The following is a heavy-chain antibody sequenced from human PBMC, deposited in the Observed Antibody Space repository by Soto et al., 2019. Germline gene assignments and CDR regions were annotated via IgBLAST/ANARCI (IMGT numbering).Heavy chain of an antibody. J-gene: IGHJ5*02. CDR3: TRDASRASRARGWFDP. Sequence: GGSLRLSCAASGFTFRSFTMNWVRQAPGKGLEWVSTISSNSAYIYYTDALRGRFTISRDNAKNSLHLQMNSLRAEDTAVYYCTRDASRASRARGWFDPLGPGTMVTV. V-gene: IGHV3-21*01. CDR1: GFTFRSFT. CDR2: ISSNSAYI. D-gene: IGHD2-2*01.